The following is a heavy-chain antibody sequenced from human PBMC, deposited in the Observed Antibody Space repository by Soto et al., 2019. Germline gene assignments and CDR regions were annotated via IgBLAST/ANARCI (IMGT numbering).Heavy chain of an antibody. D-gene: IGHD3-10*01. CDR3: ARQIWFGELTP. CDR1: GYSFTSYW. J-gene: IGHJ5*02. V-gene: IGHV5-51*01. CDR2: IYPGDSDT. Sequence: GASLKISCKGSGYSFTSYWIGWVRQMPGKGLEWMVIIYPGDSDTRYSPSFQGQVTISADKSISTAYLQWTSLKASDTAMYYCARQIWFGELTPGGQGALVAVSS.